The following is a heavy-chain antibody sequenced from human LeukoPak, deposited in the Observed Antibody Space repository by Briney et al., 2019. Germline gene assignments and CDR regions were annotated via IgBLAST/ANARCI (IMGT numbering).Heavy chain of an antibody. CDR2: IYYSGTT. Sequence: SSETLSLTCTVSGGSISSHYWNWIRQPPGKGLEWIGNIYYSGTTIYNPSLKSRVTISVDTSKTHFSLKMKSVTAADTAVYYCARDGDDAFDIWGRGTMLTVS. D-gene: IGHD7-27*01. V-gene: IGHV4-59*11. CDR3: ARDGDDAFDI. CDR1: GGSISSHY. J-gene: IGHJ3*02.